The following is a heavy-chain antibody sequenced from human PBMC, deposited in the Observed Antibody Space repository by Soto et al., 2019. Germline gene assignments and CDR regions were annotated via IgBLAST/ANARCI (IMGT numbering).Heavy chain of an antibody. Sequence: QVQLVESGGGVVQPGRSLRLSCAASGFSLRNYDMHWVRQAPGKGLEWVAVISYDENKRYYTDSVKGRFTMSRDNSKNTLYLQVNSLRAEDTAVYYCARAMDTAMASKDNWFDPWGQGTLVTVSS. CDR3: ARAMDTAMASKDNWFDP. CDR1: GFSLRNYD. V-gene: IGHV3-30-3*01. CDR2: ISYDENKR. D-gene: IGHD5-18*01. J-gene: IGHJ5*02.